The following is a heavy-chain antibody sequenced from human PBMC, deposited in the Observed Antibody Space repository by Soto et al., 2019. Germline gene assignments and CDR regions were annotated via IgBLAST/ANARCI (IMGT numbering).Heavy chain of an antibody. J-gene: IGHJ4*02. CDR2: IFPGDSDT. D-gene: IGHD3-22*01. CDR3: ARHPSTFYDGINYYYRFDY. CDR1: GYIFARSW. Sequence: PGESLKISCMASGYIFARSWIGWVRQTPGKGLEWMGIIFPGDSDTRYNPSFRGHVTISADKSTGTAFLQWNSLKASDTAMYYCARHPSTFYDGINYYYRFDYWGQGTLVTVSS. V-gene: IGHV5-51*01.